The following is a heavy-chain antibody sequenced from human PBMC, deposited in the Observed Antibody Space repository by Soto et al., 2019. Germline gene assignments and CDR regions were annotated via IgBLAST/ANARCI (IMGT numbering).Heavy chain of an antibody. V-gene: IGHV4-59*01. D-gene: IGHD3-22*01. CDR2: IYYSGST. CDR1: GGSISSYY. J-gene: IGHJ3*02. CDR3: ARLLYYYDSSGSRRRYAFDI. Sequence: SETLSLTCTVSGGSISSYYWSWIRQPPGKGLEWIGYIYYSGSTNYNPSLKSRVTISVDTSKNQFSLKLSSVTAAGTAVYYCARLLYYYDSSGSRRRYAFDIWGQGTMVTVSS.